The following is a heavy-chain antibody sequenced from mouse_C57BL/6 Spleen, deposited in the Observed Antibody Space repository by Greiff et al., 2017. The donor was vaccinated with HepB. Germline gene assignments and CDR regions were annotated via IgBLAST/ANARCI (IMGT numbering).Heavy chain of an antibody. D-gene: IGHD1-1*01. CDR3: ATELLYGSTDFDY. CDR2: IYPRDGST. CDR1: GYTFTSYD. Sequence: VKLQQSGPELVKPGASVKLSCKASGYTFTSYDINWVKQRPGQGLEWIGWIYPRDGSTKYNEKFKGKATLTVDTSSSTAYMELHSLTSEDSAVYFCATELLYGSTDFDYWGQGTTLTVSS. J-gene: IGHJ2*01. V-gene: IGHV1-85*01.